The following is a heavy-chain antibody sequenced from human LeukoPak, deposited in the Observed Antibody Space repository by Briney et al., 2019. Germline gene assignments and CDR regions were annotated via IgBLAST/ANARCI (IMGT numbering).Heavy chain of an antibody. CDR1: GFTFADHY. Sequence: PGGSLRLSCAASGFTFADHYMDWVRQAPGKGLEWVSRTKNKANSYTTQYTPSVKGRFTVSRDDSKNSLSLQMNNLEAEDTAVYYCARDASASLDYWGQGNLVSVSS. V-gene: IGHV3-72*01. CDR2: TKNKANSYTT. J-gene: IGHJ4*02. CDR3: ARDASASLDY. D-gene: IGHD2-2*01.